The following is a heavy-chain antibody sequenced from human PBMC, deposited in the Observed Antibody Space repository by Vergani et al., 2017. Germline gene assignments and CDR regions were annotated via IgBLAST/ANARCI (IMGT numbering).Heavy chain of an antibody. Sequence: QVQLQQWGAGLLKPSETLSLTCAVYGGSFSGYYWSWIRQPPGKGLEWIGEINHSGSTNYNPSLKSRVTISVDTSKNQFSLKLSSVTASDTAMYYCARHRHGGYVRYYYGMDVWGQGTTVTVSS. V-gene: IGHV4-34*01. J-gene: IGHJ6*02. CDR1: GGSFSGYY. CDR2: INHSGST. D-gene: IGHD5-12*01. CDR3: ARHRHGGYVRYYYGMDV.